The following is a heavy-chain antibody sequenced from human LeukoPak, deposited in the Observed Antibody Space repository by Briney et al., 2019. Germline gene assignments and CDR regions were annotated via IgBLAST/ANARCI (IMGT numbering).Heavy chain of an antibody. V-gene: IGHV3-7*05. CDR1: RFNFSDYW. Sequence: GGSLRLSCAASRFNFSDYWMSWVRQAPGKGLEWVANIKQDGSEKYYVDSVKGRFTISRDNAKNSLYLQMNSLRAEDTAVYYCARSHRSFASGSGDFWGQGTLVTVSS. CDR2: IKQDGSEK. J-gene: IGHJ4*02. CDR3: ARSHRSFASGSGDF. D-gene: IGHD3-10*01.